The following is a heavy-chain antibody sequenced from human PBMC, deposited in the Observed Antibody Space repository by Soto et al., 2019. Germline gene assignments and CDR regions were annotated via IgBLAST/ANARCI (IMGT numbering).Heavy chain of an antibody. CDR1: GGSISSGGYY. Sequence: QVQLQESGPGLVKPSQTLSLTCTVSGGSISSGGYYWSWIRQHPGKGLEWIGYIYYSGSTYYNPSLKSRLTISVETSKIQFSLKLSSVTAADTAGYYCARVIDTVATGGNAFDIWGQGTMVTVSS. CDR2: IYYSGST. CDR3: ARVIDTVATGGNAFDI. J-gene: IGHJ3*02. D-gene: IGHD5-12*01. V-gene: IGHV4-31*03.